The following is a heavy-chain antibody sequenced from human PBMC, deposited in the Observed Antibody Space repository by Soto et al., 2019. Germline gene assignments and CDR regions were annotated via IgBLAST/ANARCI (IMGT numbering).Heavy chain of an antibody. CDR2: ISGPGDET. Sequence: EVHLLESGGGLLQPGGSLRLSCVTSGFTFGHSAKTWVRQAPGKGLEWVSTISGPGDETFYADSVKGRFIISGDSYRNTVYLEMNSLRTEATAVYYCAKGGHYSAFDPWGQGVLVTVSS. V-gene: IGHV3-23*01. CDR1: GFTFGHSA. J-gene: IGHJ5*02. D-gene: IGHD3-10*01. CDR3: AKGGHYSAFDP.